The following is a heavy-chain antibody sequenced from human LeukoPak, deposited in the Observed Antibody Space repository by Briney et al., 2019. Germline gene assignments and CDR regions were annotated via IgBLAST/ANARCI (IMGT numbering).Heavy chain of an antibody. V-gene: IGHV4-4*02. CDR3: ARTEAFCSDTSCSNWFDP. CDR1: GGSVSRSNW. Sequence: PSGTLPLTCAVSGGSVSRSNWWNWVRQPPGKGLEWIGEIHHSGSTNYNPSLKSRVTMSVDKSKNQFSLKLSSVTAADTAVYYCARTEAFCSDTSCSNWFDPWGQGTLVTVSS. D-gene: IGHD2-2*01. CDR2: IHHSGST. J-gene: IGHJ5*02.